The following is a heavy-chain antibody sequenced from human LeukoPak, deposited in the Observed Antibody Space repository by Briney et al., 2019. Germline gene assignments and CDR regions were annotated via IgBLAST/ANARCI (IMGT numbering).Heavy chain of an antibody. CDR3: VLYGSGSYLDY. D-gene: IGHD3-10*01. CDR2: IYSGGST. J-gene: IGHJ4*02. Sequence: GGSLRLSCAASGFTVSSNYMSWVRQAPGKGLEWVSVIYSGGSTYYADSVKGRFPISRHNSKNTLYLQMNSLRAEDTAVYYCVLYGSGSYLDYWGQGTLVTVSS. V-gene: IGHV3-53*01. CDR1: GFTVSSNY.